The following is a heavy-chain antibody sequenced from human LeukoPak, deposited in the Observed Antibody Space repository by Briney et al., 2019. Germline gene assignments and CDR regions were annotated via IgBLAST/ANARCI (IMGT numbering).Heavy chain of an antibody. CDR3: GKDQNVAAAGVPYDY. J-gene: IGHJ4*02. CDR1: GLTFNNYW. Sequence: PGGSLRLSCAASGLTFNNYWMHWVRQATGKGLVWVSRINSDGSTKIYADSVKGRFTVSRDNAKNTLYLQMNSLGAEDTAVYYCGKDQNVAAAGVPYDYWGQGTLVTVSS. V-gene: IGHV3-74*01. CDR2: INSDGSTK. D-gene: IGHD6-13*01.